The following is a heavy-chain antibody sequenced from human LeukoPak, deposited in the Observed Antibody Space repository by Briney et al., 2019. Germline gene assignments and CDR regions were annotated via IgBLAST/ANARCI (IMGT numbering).Heavy chain of an antibody. V-gene: IGHV3-23*01. CDR1: GFTFSSYA. D-gene: IGHD6-13*01. J-gene: IGHJ3*02. Sequence: GGSLRLSCAASGFTFSSYAMSWVRQAPGKGLEWVLGMTGSGATTYSADSVKGRFTISRDNSKNTLYLQMNSLRAEDTAIYYCAKDRYGSNWNDAFDIWGQGTMVTVSS. CDR2: MTGSGATT. CDR3: AKDRYGSNWNDAFDI.